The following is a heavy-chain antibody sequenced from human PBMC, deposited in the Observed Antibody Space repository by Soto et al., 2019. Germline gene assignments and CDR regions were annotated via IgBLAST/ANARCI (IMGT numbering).Heavy chain of an antibody. D-gene: IGHD6-19*01. Sequence: QVQLVQSGAEVKKPGASVKVSCKASGYTFTSSGISWVRQAPGQGLEWMGWISAYNGNTKYTQKLQGRVTMTTDTSTSTGYMELRSLRSDDTAVYYCARDLAVGLVDYWGQGTLVTVSS. CDR1: GYTFTSSG. V-gene: IGHV1-18*01. CDR3: ARDLAVGLVDY. CDR2: ISAYNGNT. J-gene: IGHJ4*02.